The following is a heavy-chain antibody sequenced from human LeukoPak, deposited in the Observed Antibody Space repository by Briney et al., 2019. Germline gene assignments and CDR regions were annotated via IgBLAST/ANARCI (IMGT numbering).Heavy chain of an antibody. D-gene: IGHD6-19*01. V-gene: IGHV3-66*01. Sequence: GGSLRLSCAASGFTVSSNHMSWVRQAPGKGLEWVSVIYSGGTTYYADSVKGRFTISGDNSRNTLYLQMNSLRAEVTAVYYCAREISSGLAPLGYFDYWGQGTLVTVSS. CDR1: GFTVSSNH. CDR2: IYSGGTT. CDR3: AREISSGLAPLGYFDY. J-gene: IGHJ4*02.